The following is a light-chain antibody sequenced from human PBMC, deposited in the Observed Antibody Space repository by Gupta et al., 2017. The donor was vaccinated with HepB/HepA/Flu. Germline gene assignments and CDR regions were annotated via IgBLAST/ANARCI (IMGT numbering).Light chain of an antibody. Sequence: SALTNPASVSASPGQSITISCTGISSDVGGYNYVSWYQQHPGKAPKLIIYDVSYRPSGVSNRFSDSKSGNTASLTISGLQTEDEADYYCSSYTTSSTPGVFGGGTKLTVL. J-gene: IGLJ2*01. CDR2: DVS. CDR1: SSDVGGYNY. V-gene: IGLV2-14*03. CDR3: SSYTTSSTPGV.